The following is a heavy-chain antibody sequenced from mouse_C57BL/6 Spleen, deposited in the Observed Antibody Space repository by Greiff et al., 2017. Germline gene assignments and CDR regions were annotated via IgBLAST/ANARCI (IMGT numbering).Heavy chain of an antibody. J-gene: IGHJ2*01. CDR3: TRGLLLYYFDY. D-gene: IGHD1-1*01. V-gene: IGHV1-15*01. CDR2: IDPETGGT. CDR1: GYTFTDYD. Sequence: QVQLQQSGAELVRPGASVTLSCKASGYTFTDYDMHWVKQTPVHGLEWIGAIDPETGGTAYNQKFKGKAILTADKSSSTAYMELRSLTSEDSAVYYCTRGLLLYYFDYWGQGTTLTVSS.